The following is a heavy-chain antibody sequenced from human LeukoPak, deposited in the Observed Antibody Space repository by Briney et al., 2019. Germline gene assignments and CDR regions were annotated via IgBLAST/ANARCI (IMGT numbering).Heavy chain of an antibody. D-gene: IGHD6-19*01. CDR1: GGTCSSYA. CDR2: IIPILGIA. CDR3: ARVLKAVAGPNFDY. Sequence: ASVKVSCKASGGTCSSYAISWVRQAPGQGLEWMGRIIPILGIANYAQKFQGRVTITADKSTSTAYMELSSLRSEDTAVYYCARVLKAVAGPNFDYWGQGTLVTVSS. V-gene: IGHV1-69*04. J-gene: IGHJ4*02.